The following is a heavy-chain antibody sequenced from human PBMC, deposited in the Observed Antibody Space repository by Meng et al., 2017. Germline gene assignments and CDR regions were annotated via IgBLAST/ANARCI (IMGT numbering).Heavy chain of an antibody. CDR1: GYTFTGYY. CDR3: ARVGLDAEYFQH. J-gene: IGHJ1*01. V-gene: IGHV1-46*01. Sequence: ASVKVSCKASGYTFTGYYMHWVRQAPGQGLEWMGIINPSGGSTSYAQKFQGRVTMTRDTSTSTVYMELSSLRSEDTAVYYCARVGLDAEYFQHWGQGTLVTVSS. CDR2: INPSGGST. D-gene: IGHD3-16*01.